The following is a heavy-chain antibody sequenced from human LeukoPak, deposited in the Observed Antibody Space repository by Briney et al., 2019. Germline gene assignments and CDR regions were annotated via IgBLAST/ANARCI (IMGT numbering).Heavy chain of an antibody. CDR3: ARNREIATGDFDY. Sequence: KPSETLSLTCTVSGGSISSYYWSWNRQPPGKGLEWIGYIYYSGSTNYNPSLKSRVTISVDTSKNQFSLKLSSVTAADTAVYYCARNREIATGDFDYWGQGTLVTVSS. CDR2: IYYSGST. J-gene: IGHJ4*02. V-gene: IGHV4-59*01. D-gene: IGHD2-21*01. CDR1: GGSISSYY.